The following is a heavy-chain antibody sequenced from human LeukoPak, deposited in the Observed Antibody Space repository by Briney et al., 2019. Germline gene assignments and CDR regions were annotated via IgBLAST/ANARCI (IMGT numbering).Heavy chain of an antibody. CDR1: GFTFSNAW. J-gene: IGHJ4*02. Sequence: GGSLRLSCAASGFTFSNAWMSWVRQAPGKGLEWVGRIKSKTDGGTTDYAAPVKGRFTISRDDSKNTLYLQMNSLKTEDTAVYYCVKNRQFSSSWYVFDYWGQGTLVTVSS. CDR3: VKNRQFSSSWYVFDY. CDR2: IKSKTDGGTT. D-gene: IGHD6-13*01. V-gene: IGHV3-15*01.